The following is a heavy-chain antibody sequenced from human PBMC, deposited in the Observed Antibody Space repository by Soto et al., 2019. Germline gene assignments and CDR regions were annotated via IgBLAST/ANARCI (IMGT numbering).Heavy chain of an antibody. CDR3: ATELGDNPACPMDS. Sequence: QVQLVQSGAEVKKPGSSVKVSCKASGVTFSSDTISWVRQAPGQGLEWVGGIIPLFGTANYAQKFQGRVTITADESRSTLYIELSSLRSDDTAVYYFATELGDNPACPMDSWGQGTLVTVSS. J-gene: IGHJ4*02. D-gene: IGHD2-21*02. CDR1: GVTFSSDT. V-gene: IGHV1-69*01. CDR2: IIPLFGTA.